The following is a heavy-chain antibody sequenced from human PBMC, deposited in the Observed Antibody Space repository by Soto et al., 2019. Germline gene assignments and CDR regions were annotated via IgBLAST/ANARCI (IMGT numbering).Heavy chain of an antibody. CDR3: ADRSSGYSHCFDP. Sequence: SETLSLTCAVDGGAFSVYYWSWIRQPPGKGLEWSGEINHSGSTNYNPSLKSRVTISVDTSMNQCALNRSSVSAADTAVYYCADRSSGYSHCFDPWGQRTLLTASS. J-gene: IGHJ5*02. D-gene: IGHD3-22*01. CDR1: GGAFSVYY. CDR2: INHSGST. V-gene: IGHV4-34*01.